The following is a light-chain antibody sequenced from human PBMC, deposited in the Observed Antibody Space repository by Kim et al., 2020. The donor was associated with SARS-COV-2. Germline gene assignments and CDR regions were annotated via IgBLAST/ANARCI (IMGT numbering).Light chain of an antibody. V-gene: IGLV2-8*01. CDR2: EVS. CDR3: SSYAGSNNLV. J-gene: IGLJ2*01. Sequence: QSALTQPPSASGSPGQSVTISCTGTSSDVGGYNYASWYQQHPGKAPKLMIYEVSKRPSVVPDRFSGSKSGNTASLTVSGLQAEDEADYCCSSYAGSNNLVFGGGTQLTVL. CDR1: SSDVGGYNY.